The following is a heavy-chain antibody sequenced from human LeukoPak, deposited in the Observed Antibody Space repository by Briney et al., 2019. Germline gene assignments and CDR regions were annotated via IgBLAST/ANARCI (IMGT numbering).Heavy chain of an antibody. D-gene: IGHD6-19*01. J-gene: IGHJ5*02. Sequence: GESLKISCRGSGYSFSNYWIAWVRQTPEQGLEWMGMIYPGDSDTRYRPSFQGQVTISADKSIDTAYLQWSSLKASDTAMYFCARHVGYSSGWYWFDPWGQGTLVTVSS. CDR1: GYSFSNYW. V-gene: IGHV5-51*01. CDR3: ARHVGYSSGWYWFDP. CDR2: IYPGDSDT.